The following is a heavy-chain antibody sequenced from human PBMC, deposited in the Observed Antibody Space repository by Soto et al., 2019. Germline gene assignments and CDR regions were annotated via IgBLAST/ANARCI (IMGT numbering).Heavy chain of an antibody. V-gene: IGHV1-69*13. CDR3: ARVMEYKHRSSSGWLDS. CDR2: ILPIFGTT. CDR1: GGSFSNSS. D-gene: IGHD6-6*01. Sequence: SVKVSCKASGGSFSNSSFSWVRQAPGQGLQWMGGILPIFGTTKYAQRFQGRVTITADESTSTAYMEVSSLRSDDTGVYYCARVMEYKHRSSSGWLDSWGPGTLVTVSS. J-gene: IGHJ5*01.